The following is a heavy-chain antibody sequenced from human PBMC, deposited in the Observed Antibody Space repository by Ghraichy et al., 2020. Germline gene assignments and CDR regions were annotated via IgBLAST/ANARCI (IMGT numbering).Heavy chain of an antibody. V-gene: IGHV2-70*17. Sequence: SGPTLVKPTQTLTLTCTFSGFSLSTSGMSVSWIRQPPGKALEWLARIDWDDDKLYSTSLKTRLTISKDTSKNQVVLTMTNMDPVDTSTYYCVRTTGVTPDDWDDWGQGTRGTGAS. CDR3: VRTTGVTPDDWDD. D-gene: IGHD4-17*01. CDR2: IDWDDDK. J-gene: IGHJ4*02. CDR1: GFSLSTSGMS.